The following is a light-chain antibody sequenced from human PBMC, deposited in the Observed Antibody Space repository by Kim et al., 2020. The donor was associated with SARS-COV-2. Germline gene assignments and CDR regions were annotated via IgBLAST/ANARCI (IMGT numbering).Light chain of an antibody. CDR3: QQYGSSPLT. CDR2: GAS. V-gene: IGKV3-20*01. Sequence: EIVLTQSPGTMSLSPGERATLSCRASQSVSTDYLAWYQQKPGQAPSLLIYGASSRATGIPDRFSGSGSGTDFTLTITRLETEDFAVYYCQQYGSSPLTFGGGTKVDIK. CDR1: QSVSTDY. J-gene: IGKJ4*01.